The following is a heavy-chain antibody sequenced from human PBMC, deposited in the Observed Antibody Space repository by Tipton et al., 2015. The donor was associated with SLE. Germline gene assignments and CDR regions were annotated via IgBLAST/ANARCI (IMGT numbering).Heavy chain of an antibody. J-gene: IGHJ1*01. CDR1: GDSLSSYC. CDR2: IYHTGIT. D-gene: IGHD6-19*01. CDR3: ARDGSQWLAAYFHH. Sequence: TLSLTCSVSGDSLSSYCWSWIRQSPGKGLEWVGSIYHTGITYYNPSLKSRVTISVDTSKNQFSLKLNSVTAADTAVYYCARDGSQWLAAYFHHWGQGTLVTVSS. V-gene: IGHV4-38-2*02.